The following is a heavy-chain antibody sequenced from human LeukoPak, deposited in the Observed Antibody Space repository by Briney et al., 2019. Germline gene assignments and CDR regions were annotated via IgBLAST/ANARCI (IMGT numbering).Heavy chain of an antibody. CDR1: GFTFSNYW. D-gene: IGHD3-10*01. J-gene: IGHJ4*02. V-gene: IGHV3-7*03. Sequence: PGGSLRLSCAASGFTFSNYWMTWVRQAPGKGLEWVANIKEDGSRKNYVDSVKGRFTISRDNAKNSLYLQMNGLRAEDTAVYYCTTGFVGWGQGTLVTVSS. CDR3: TTGFVG. CDR2: IKEDGSRK.